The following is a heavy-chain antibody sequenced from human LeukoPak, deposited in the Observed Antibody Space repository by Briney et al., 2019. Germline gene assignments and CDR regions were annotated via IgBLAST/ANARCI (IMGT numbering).Heavy chain of an antibody. V-gene: IGHV1-2*02. Sequence: ASVTVSCKASGYTFTVYYMHWVRQAPGQGLEWIGWINPYSGGPNYAQKFRGRVTITADESTSIAYMELSSLRSEDTAVYYCARRRSIQLWASFDYWGQGTLVTVSS. D-gene: IGHD5-18*01. CDR2: INPYSGGP. CDR3: ARRRSIQLWASFDY. J-gene: IGHJ4*02. CDR1: GYTFTVYY.